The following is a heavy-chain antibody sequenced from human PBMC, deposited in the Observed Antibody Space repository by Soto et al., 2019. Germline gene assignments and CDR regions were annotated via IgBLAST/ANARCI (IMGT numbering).Heavy chain of an antibody. V-gene: IGHV1-46*01. CDR1: GSTFTSYY. CDR3: ARAQGIIVVVVAATPGPPGALDY. D-gene: IGHD2-15*01. CDR2: INPSGGST. Sequence: ASVKVSCKASGSTFTSYYMHWVRQAPGQGLEWMGIINPSGGSTSYAQKFQGRVTMTRDTSTSTVYMELSSLRSEDTAVYYCARAQGIIVVVVAATPGPPGALDYWGQGTLVTISS. J-gene: IGHJ4*02.